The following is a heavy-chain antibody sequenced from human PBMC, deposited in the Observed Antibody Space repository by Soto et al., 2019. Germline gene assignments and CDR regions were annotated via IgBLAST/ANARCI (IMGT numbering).Heavy chain of an antibody. CDR1: GGSFSGYY. J-gene: IGHJ6*02. CDR2: INHSGST. CDR3: ARRGYYYYGMDV. Sequence: QVQLQQWGAGLLKPSETLSLTCAVYGGSFSGYYWSWIRQPPGKGLEWIGEINHSGSTNYNPSLKSRVTISVDTSKNQFSPKLSSVTAADTAVYYCARRGYYYYGMDVWGQGTTVTVSS. V-gene: IGHV4-34*01.